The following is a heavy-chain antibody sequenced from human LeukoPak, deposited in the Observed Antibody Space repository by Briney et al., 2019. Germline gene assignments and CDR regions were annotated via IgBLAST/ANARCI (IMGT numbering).Heavy chain of an antibody. CDR2: ISRSGSTI. V-gene: IGHV3-11*04. J-gene: IGHJ4*02. CDR1: GFTLSVYY. CDR3: SRDQTHTMIDS. D-gene: IGHD3-22*01. Sequence: PGGSLRLPCAASGFTLSVYYMSWIRPAPGEGLEWVSYISRSGSTIYYADPLKDRFTISRDNAKNSLYLQMNSLRAEDTAVYYCSRDQTHTMIDSWGQGTLVTVSS.